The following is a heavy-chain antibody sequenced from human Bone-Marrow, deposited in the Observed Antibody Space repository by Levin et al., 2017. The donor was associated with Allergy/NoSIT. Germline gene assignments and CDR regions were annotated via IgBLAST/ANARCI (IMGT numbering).Heavy chain of an antibody. V-gene: IGHV3-30*18. Sequence: PGGSLRLSCAASGFTFSSYGMHWVRQAPGKGLEWVAVISYDGSNKYYADSVKGRFTISRDNSKNTLYLQMNSLRAEDTAVYYCAKVDAGHIMITFGPLTVWNYFDYWGQGTLVTVSS. D-gene: IGHD3-16*01. J-gene: IGHJ4*02. CDR1: GFTFSSYG. CDR3: AKVDAGHIMITFGPLTVWNYFDY. CDR2: ISYDGSNK.